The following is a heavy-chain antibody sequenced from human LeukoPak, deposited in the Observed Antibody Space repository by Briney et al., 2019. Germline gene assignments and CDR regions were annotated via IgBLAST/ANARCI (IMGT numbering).Heavy chain of an antibody. Sequence: GGSLRLSCAASGFTFFAHAMHWVRQAPGKGLEWVAVISYDGSNKYYADSVKGRFTISRDNSKNTLYLQMNSLRAEDTAVYYCAKEKVPAAIYYGMDVWGQGTTVTVSS. CDR1: GFTFFAHA. V-gene: IGHV3-30*04. CDR3: AKEKVPAAIYYGMDV. CDR2: ISYDGSNK. J-gene: IGHJ6*02. D-gene: IGHD2-2*01.